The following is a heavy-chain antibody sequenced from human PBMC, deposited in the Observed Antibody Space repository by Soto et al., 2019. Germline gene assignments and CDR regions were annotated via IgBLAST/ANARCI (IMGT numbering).Heavy chain of an antibody. CDR2: IYHSGST. J-gene: IGHJ4*02. Sequence: QLQLQESGSGLVKPSQTLSLTCAVSGGSISSGAYSWSWIRQPPGKGLEWIGYIYHSGSTYYNPSLKSRVTISVDRSKNQFSPKLSSVTAADTAVYYCARVGSGYFDSSGYSDYWGQGTLVTVSS. D-gene: IGHD3-22*01. V-gene: IGHV4-30-2*01. CDR1: GGSISSGAYS. CDR3: ARVGSGYFDSSGYSDY.